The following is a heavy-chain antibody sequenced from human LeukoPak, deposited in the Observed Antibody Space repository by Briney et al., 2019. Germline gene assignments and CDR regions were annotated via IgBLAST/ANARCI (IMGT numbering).Heavy chain of an antibody. CDR1: GFSVSSNY. CDR2: TNSGGTT. J-gene: IGHJ4*02. CDR3: VLTTVTTSIEY. V-gene: IGHV3-66*01. Sequence: GGSLRLSCAASGFSVSSNYMNWVRQAPGKGLEWVSVTNSGGTTYYADSVKGRFTISRDNSKNTLYVQMDRLRAEDTAVYYCVLTTVTTSIEYWGQGTLVTVSS. D-gene: IGHD4-17*01.